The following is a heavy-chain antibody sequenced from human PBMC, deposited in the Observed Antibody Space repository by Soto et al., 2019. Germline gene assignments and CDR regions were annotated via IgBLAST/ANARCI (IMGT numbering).Heavy chain of an antibody. CDR3: ARVPNRFLEWPGGDY. V-gene: IGHV1-69*12. D-gene: IGHD3-3*01. Sequence: QVQLVQSGAEVKKPGSSVKVSCKASGGTFSSYAISWVRQAPGQGLEWMGGIIPIFGTANYTQKFQGRGTITADESTSTAYMELSSLRSEDTAVYYCARVPNRFLEWPGGDYWGQGTVVTVSS. CDR1: GGTFSSYA. CDR2: IIPIFGTA. J-gene: IGHJ4*02.